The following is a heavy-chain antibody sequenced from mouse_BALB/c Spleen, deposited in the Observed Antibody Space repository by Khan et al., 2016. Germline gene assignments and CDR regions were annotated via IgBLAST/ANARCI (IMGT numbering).Heavy chain of an antibody. CDR1: GFDFSRYW. CDR3: ARLGSYGAMDY. CDR2: INPGSSTI. V-gene: IGHV4-2*02. D-gene: IGHD2-3*01. J-gene: IGHJ4*01. Sequence: EVKLLESGGGLVQPGGSLNLSCAASGFDFSRYWMSWARQAPGKGQEWIGEINPGSSTINYTPSLKDKFIISRDNAKNTLYLQMSKVRSEDTALYYCARLGSYGAMDYWGQGTSVTVSS.